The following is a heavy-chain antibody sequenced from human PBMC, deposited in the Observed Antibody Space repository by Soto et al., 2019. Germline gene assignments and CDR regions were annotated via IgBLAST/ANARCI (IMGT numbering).Heavy chain of an antibody. CDR3: ARTGYYYDSSGYYYVHDY. V-gene: IGHV4-59*01. D-gene: IGHD3-22*01. CDR2: IYYSGST. CDR1: GGSISSYY. Sequence: PSETLSLTCTVSGGSISSYYWSWIRQPPGKGLEWVGYIYYSGSTNYNPSLKSRVTISVDTSKNQFSLKLSSVTAADTAVHYCARTGYYYDSSGYYYVHDYWGQGSLVTVSS. J-gene: IGHJ4*02.